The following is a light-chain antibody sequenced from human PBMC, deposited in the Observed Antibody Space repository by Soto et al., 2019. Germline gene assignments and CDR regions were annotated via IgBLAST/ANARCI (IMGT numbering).Light chain of an antibody. CDR2: SAS. CDR3: QQSYRLPLT. V-gene: IGKV1-39*01. Sequence: DIQMTQSPSSVSAFLGESVTITCHASQRISAFLNWYHQKPGKAPKLLIYSASYLQSGVPSNFSGSGSGTDFTLSIVTLQPEDSGTYFCQQSYRLPLTFGGGTKVDI. J-gene: IGKJ4*01. CDR1: QRISAF.